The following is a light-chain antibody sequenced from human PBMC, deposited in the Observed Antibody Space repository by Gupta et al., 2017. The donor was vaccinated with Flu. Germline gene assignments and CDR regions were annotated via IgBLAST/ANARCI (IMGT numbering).Light chain of an antibody. Sequence: DIVMTQTPLSSPVTLGQPASISCRSSRSLVHSDGNTYLSWLHQRPGQPPRLLIHKVSSRFSGVPDRFSGSGAGTDFTLKISRVETEDVGTYYCMQASEFRHTFGPGTKLQIK. CDR3: MQASEFRHT. V-gene: IGKV2-24*01. J-gene: IGKJ2*01. CDR2: KVS. CDR1: RSLVHSDGNTY.